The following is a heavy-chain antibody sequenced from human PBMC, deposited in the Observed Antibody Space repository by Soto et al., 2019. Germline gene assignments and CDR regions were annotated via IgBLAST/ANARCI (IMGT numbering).Heavy chain of an antibody. CDR2: IYYSGST. J-gene: IGHJ5*02. Sequence: QVPLQESGPGLVKPSQTLSLTCTVSGGSISSGGYYWSWIRQHPGNGLEWIGYIYYSGSTYYNPSLDSRVTISVDTSKTQFALKLSSVTAADTAVYYCARVRLSGFDPWGQGTLVTVSS. D-gene: IGHD2-8*01. CDR1: GGSISSGGYY. V-gene: IGHV4-31*03. CDR3: ARVRLSGFDP.